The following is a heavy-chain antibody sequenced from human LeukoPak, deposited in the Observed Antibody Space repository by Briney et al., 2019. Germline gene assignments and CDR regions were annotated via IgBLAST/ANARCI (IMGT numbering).Heavy chain of an antibody. Sequence: GGSLRLSCAASGFTLSSYGMHWVRQAPGKGLEWVAVIWYDGSNKYYADSVRGRFTISRDNSKNTLYLQMNSLRAEDTAVYYCARDMEAVAGTVDYWGQGTLVTVSS. CDR3: ARDMEAVAGTVDY. CDR2: IWYDGSNK. CDR1: GFTLSSYG. J-gene: IGHJ4*02. D-gene: IGHD6-19*01. V-gene: IGHV3-33*01.